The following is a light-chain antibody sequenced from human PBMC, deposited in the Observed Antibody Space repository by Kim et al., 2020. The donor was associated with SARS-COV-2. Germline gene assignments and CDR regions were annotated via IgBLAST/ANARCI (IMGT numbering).Light chain of an antibody. Sequence: VSPGQTANITCSGDKLGDKYACWYQQKPGQSPVLVIYQDSKRPSGIPERFSGSNSGNTATLTISGTQAMDEADYYCQAWDSSTAVFGGGTQLTVL. V-gene: IGLV3-1*01. CDR3: QAWDSSTAV. J-gene: IGLJ2*01. CDR1: KLGDKY. CDR2: QDS.